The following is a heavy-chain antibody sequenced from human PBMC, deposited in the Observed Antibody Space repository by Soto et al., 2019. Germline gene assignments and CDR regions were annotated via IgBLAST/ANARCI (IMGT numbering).Heavy chain of an antibody. D-gene: IGHD1-1*01. CDR2: ISSNSGSV. V-gene: IGHV3-9*01. Sequence: EFQLVESGGGLVQTGTSLRLSCVASAFTFSNYAMHWVRQVPGKGLEWVSGISSNSGSVGYADSVKGRFTISRDNAKNSLYLEMNSLRVEDTALYYCAKGVSTSWLRDGFDVWGQGTMVTASS. CDR3: AKGVSTSWLRDGFDV. CDR1: AFTFSNYA. J-gene: IGHJ3*01.